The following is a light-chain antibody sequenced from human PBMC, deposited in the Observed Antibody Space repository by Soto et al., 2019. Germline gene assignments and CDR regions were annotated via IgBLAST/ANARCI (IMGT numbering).Light chain of an antibody. CDR1: QTVTSNY. J-gene: IGKJ2*03. CDR3: QQYNAYYS. Sequence: IVLTQSPGTLSSSPVERATLSCRASQTVTSNYLAWYQQKPGQAPRLLFFGASIRATGLPDRFSGGGSGTDFTLTISSLQPEDFATYYCQQYNAYYSFGQGTKVDI. V-gene: IGKV3-20*01. CDR2: GAS.